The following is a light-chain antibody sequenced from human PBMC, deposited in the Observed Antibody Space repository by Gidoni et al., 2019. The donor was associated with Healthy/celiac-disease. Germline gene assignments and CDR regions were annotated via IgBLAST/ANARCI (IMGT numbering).Light chain of an antibody. CDR1: QSISSY. J-gene: IGKJ4*01. CDR3: QQSNSTPLT. V-gene: IGKV1-39*01. CDR2: AAS. Sequence: SQMTQSPSSLSASVGDRITITCRASQSISSYLDWYQQKPGTATKLLIYAASSLKSGVPSRFSGSGSGTDFTLTISSQQPEDSATYYCQQSNSTPLTFGGGTKVEIK.